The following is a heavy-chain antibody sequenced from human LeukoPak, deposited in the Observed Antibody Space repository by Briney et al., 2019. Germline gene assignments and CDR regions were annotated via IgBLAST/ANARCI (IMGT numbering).Heavy chain of an antibody. Sequence: SETLSLTCTVSGGSISSSYWSWIRQPPGKGLEWIGNIYYSGSTNYNPSLESRVTISLDTSKNQFSLKLSSVTAADTAMYYCARGRAIWGQGTMVTVSS. V-gene: IGHV4-59*01. CDR2: IYYSGST. J-gene: IGHJ3*02. CDR3: ARGRAI. CDR1: GGSISSSY.